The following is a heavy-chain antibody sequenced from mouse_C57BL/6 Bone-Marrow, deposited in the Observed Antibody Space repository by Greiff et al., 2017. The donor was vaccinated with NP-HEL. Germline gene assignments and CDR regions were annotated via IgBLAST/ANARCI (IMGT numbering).Heavy chain of an antibody. Sequence: QVQLKESGAELARPGASVKLSCKASGYTFTSYGISWVKQRTGQGLEWIGEIYPRSGNTYYNEKFKGKATLTADKSSSTAYMELRSLTSEDSAVYFCARNIYYGILFDYWGQGTTLIVSS. CDR2: IYPRSGNT. D-gene: IGHD2-1*01. CDR3: ARNIYYGILFDY. CDR1: GYTFTSYG. V-gene: IGHV1-81*01. J-gene: IGHJ2*01.